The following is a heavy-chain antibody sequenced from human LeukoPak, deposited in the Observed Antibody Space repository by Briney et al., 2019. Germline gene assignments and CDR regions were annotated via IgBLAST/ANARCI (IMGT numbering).Heavy chain of an antibody. D-gene: IGHD2-2*01. V-gene: IGHV1-18*01. CDR2: INPFNANT. Sequence: ASVKVSCKASGYTFNSYGITWVRQAPGQGLEWTGWINPFNANTAYAQNLQGRVTMTTDTSTNTAYMDLRSLGSDDTAVYYCARDFTPPHCTSTSCPRGGWFDPWGQGTLVTVSS. CDR3: ARDFTPPHCTSTSCPRGGWFDP. CDR1: GYTFNSYG. J-gene: IGHJ5*02.